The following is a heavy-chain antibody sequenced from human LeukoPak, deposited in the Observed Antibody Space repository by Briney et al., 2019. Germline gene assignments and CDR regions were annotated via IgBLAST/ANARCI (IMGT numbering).Heavy chain of an antibody. Sequence: GASVKVSCKASGYTFTGYYMHWVRQAPGQGLEWMGRINPNSGGTNYAQKFQGRVSMTRDTSISTAYMELSSLRSDDTAVYYCARGPRLDSSGWYYGAFNIWGQGTMVTVS. CDR2: INPNSGGT. CDR1: GYTFTGYY. J-gene: IGHJ3*02. D-gene: IGHD6-19*01. CDR3: ARGPRLDSSGWYYGAFNI. V-gene: IGHV1-2*06.